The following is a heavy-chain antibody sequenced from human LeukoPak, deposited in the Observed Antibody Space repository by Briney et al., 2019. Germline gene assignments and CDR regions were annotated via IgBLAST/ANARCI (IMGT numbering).Heavy chain of an antibody. J-gene: IGHJ2*01. Sequence: SETLSLTCTVSGGSIRSYYWSWIRQPPGKGLEWIGNIYYSGSTNYNPSLKSRVTIAVVTSKNQFSLRLGSVTAADTAVYYCARATVTTDYYFALWGRGTLVTVSS. D-gene: IGHD4-17*01. CDR2: IYYSGST. CDR1: GGSIRSYY. CDR3: ARATVTTDYYFAL. V-gene: IGHV4-59*12.